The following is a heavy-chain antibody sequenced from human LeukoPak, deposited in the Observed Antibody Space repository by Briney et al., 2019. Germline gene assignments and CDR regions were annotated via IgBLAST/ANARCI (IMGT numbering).Heavy chain of an antibody. Sequence: GGSLRLSCAASGFTLSTYEMNWVRQAPGKGLEWVSYISSSSSTIYYADSVKGRFTISRDNAKNSLYLQMNSLRDEDTAVYYCAKDSDYYHSSGYYYAYFQHWGQGTLVTVSS. J-gene: IGHJ1*01. D-gene: IGHD3-22*01. CDR3: AKDSDYYHSSGYYYAYFQH. V-gene: IGHV3-48*02. CDR1: GFTLSTYE. CDR2: ISSSSSTI.